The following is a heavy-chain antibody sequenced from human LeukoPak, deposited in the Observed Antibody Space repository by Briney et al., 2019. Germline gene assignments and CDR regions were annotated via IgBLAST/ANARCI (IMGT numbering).Heavy chain of an antibody. CDR1: GFTFRNYV. CDR2: TSSDLNVK. D-gene: IGHD3-10*01. Sequence: GGSLRLSCAASGFTFRNYVIHWVRQAPGKGLEWVAVTSSDLNVKLYADSVKGRFTISRDNSRSTLYLQMNSLRPEDTAIYYCAREGYYGSGSPPSLYFDYWGQGTLVTVSS. J-gene: IGHJ4*02. V-gene: IGHV3-30-3*01. CDR3: AREGYYGSGSPPSLYFDY.